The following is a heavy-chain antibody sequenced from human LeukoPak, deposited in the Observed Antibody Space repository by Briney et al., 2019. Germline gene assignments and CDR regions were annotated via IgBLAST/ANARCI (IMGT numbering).Heavy chain of an antibody. CDR1: GFTFSSYW. J-gene: IGHJ4*02. V-gene: IGHV3-7*01. CDR3: AREDYYGSGSLDY. Sequence: GGSLRLSCAASGFTFSSYWMSWVRQAPGKGLEWVANIKQDGSEKYYVDSVKGRFTISRDNAKNSLYLQMNSLRAEDTAVYYCAREDYYGSGSLDYWGQGTLVTVSS. CDR2: IKQDGSEK. D-gene: IGHD3-10*01.